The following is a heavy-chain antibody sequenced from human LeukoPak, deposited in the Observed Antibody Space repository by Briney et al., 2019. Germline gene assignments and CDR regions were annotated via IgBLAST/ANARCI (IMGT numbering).Heavy chain of an antibody. CDR1: GASININNYY. CDR3: VSPRGFSYGYFDY. J-gene: IGHJ4*02. Sequence: SQTLSLTCSVSGASININNYYWSWIRQHPGKGLEWIGSIYYSGSTYYNPSLKSRVTLSVDTSKNQFSLTLGSVSATDTAVYYCVSPRGFSYGYFDYWGQGTLVTVSS. V-gene: IGHV4-39*01. CDR2: IYYSGST. D-gene: IGHD5-18*01.